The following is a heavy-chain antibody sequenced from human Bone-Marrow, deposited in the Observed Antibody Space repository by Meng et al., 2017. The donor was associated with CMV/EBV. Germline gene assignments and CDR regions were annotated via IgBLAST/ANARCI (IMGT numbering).Heavy chain of an antibody. CDR3: ARVKGYCSSTSCYGSAFDI. CDR2: ISAYNGNT. D-gene: IGHD2-2*01. J-gene: IGHJ3*02. V-gene: IGHV1-18*01. Sequence: ASVKVSCKASGYTFTSYDISWVRQAPGHGLEWMGWISAYNGNTNYAQKLQGRVTMTRDTSISTAYMELSRLRSDDTAVYYCARVKGYCSSTSCYGSAFDIWGQGTMVTVSS. CDR1: GYTFTSYD.